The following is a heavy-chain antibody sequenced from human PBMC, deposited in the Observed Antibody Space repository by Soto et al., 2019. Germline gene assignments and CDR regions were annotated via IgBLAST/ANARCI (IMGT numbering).Heavy chain of an antibody. J-gene: IGHJ6*03. Sequence: EVQLLESGGGLVQPGGSLRLSCAASGFTFSSYAMSWVRQAPGKGLEWVSAISGSGGSTYYADSVKGRFTISRDNSKNTLYLQMNSLRAEDTAVYYCAKTSASVAGVENYYYYMDVWGKGTTVTVSS. CDR3: AKTSASVAGVENYYYYMDV. D-gene: IGHD6-19*01. CDR1: GFTFSSYA. V-gene: IGHV3-23*01. CDR2: ISGSGGST.